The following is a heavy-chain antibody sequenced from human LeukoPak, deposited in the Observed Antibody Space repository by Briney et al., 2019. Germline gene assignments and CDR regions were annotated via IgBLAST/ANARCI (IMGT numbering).Heavy chain of an antibody. Sequence: SVKVSCKASGGTFSSYAISWVRQAPGQGLEWMGGIIPIFGTANYAQKFQGRVTITTDESTSTAYMELSSLRSEDTAVYYCATPAYDSSGYYPHWYFDLWGRGTLVTVSS. CDR2: IIPIFGTA. CDR3: ATPAYDSSGYYPHWYFDL. V-gene: IGHV1-69*05. J-gene: IGHJ2*01. D-gene: IGHD3-22*01. CDR1: GGTFSSYA.